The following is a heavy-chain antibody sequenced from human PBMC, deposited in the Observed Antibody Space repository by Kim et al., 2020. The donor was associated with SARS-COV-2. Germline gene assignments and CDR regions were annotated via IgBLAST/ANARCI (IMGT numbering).Heavy chain of an antibody. CDR1: GGSISSSSYY. D-gene: IGHD2-15*01. J-gene: IGHJ4*02. CDR3: ARVSRGIVVVVAATPYFDY. CDR2: IYYSGST. V-gene: IGHV4-39*07. Sequence: SETLSLTCTVSGGSISSSSYYWGWIRQPPGKGLEWIGSIYYSGSTYYNPSLKSRVTISVDTSKNQFSLKLSSVTAADTAVYYCARVSRGIVVVVAATPYFDYWGQGTLVTVSS.